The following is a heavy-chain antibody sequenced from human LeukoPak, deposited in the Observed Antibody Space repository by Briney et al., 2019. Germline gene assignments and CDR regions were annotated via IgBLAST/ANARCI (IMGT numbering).Heavy chain of an antibody. CDR1: GFTFSSYA. J-gene: IGHJ4*02. Sequence: LSGGPLRLSCAASGFTFSSYAMHWVRQAPGKGLEWVAVISYDGSNKYYADSVKGRFTISRDNAKNTLYLQMNSLTTEDTAVYYCAKEVDTAIFLIDYWGQGTLVTVSS. V-gene: IGHV3-30*04. CDR2: ISYDGSNK. D-gene: IGHD5-18*01. CDR3: AKEVDTAIFLIDY.